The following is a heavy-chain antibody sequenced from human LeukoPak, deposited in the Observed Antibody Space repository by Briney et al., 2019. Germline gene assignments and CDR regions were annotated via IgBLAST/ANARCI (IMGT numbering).Heavy chain of an antibody. D-gene: IGHD1/OR15-1a*01. V-gene: IGHV1-46*01. CDR1: GYTFTSYY. Sequence: GASVKVSCQASGYTFTSYYMHWVRQAPGQGLEWMGIINPSGGSTSYAQKFQGRVTMIRDTSTRTVDMEMSSLRSEETAVYYCARDWEQGGHPVDYWGQGTLVIVSA. J-gene: IGHJ4*02. CDR3: ARDWEQGGHPVDY. CDR2: INPSGGST.